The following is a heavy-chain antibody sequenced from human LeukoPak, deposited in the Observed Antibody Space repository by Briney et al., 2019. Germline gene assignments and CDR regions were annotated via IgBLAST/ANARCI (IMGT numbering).Heavy chain of an antibody. CDR1: GGSISSYY. V-gene: IGHV4-59*01. D-gene: IGHD3-22*01. CDR2: IYYSGST. J-gene: IGHJ4*02. Sequence: SETLSLTCTVSGGSISSYYWSWIRQPPGKGLEWIGYIYYSGSTNYNPSLKSRVTISVDTSKNQFSLKQSSVTAADTAVYYCARSSTYYYDSSGYSNPTYWGQGTLVTVSS. CDR3: ARSSTYYYDSSGYSNPTY.